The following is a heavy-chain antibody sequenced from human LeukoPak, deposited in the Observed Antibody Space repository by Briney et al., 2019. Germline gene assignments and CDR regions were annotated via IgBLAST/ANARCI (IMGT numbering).Heavy chain of an antibody. CDR3: ARAIFVVVPAATYYYMDV. Sequence: PSQTLSLTCTVSGGSISSGRYYWSWIRQPAGKGLEWIGRIYTSGSTNYNPSLKSRVTISVDTSKNQFSLKLSSVTAADTAVYYCARAIFVVVPAATYYYMDVWGKGTTVTVSS. V-gene: IGHV4-61*02. J-gene: IGHJ6*03. CDR2: IYTSGST. D-gene: IGHD2-2*01. CDR1: GGSISSGRYY.